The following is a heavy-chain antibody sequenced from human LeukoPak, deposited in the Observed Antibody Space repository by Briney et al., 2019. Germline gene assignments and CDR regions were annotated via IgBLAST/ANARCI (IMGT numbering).Heavy chain of an antibody. J-gene: IGHJ5*02. Sequence: PGESLKISCKGSGYSFTSYWISWVRQIPGKGLEWMGRIDPSDSYTNYSPSFQGHITTSADKSISTAYLQWSSLKASDTAMYYCARRAPSSSWYWFDPWGQGTLVTVSS. CDR3: ARRAPSSSWYWFDP. D-gene: IGHD6-13*01. CDR1: GYSFTSYW. CDR2: IDPSDSYT. V-gene: IGHV5-10-1*01.